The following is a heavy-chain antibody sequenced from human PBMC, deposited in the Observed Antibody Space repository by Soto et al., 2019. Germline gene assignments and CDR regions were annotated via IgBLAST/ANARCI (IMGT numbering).Heavy chain of an antibody. D-gene: IGHD3-22*01. Sequence: SENLSLTCTVSDRSISKGGYYWSCIRQHPGKGIEWIGYIYYSGSTYYNPSLKSRVTISVDTSKNQFSLKLSSVTAADTAVYYCARADERYYYDSSGYYYAGDAFYIWGQGTMVTVSS. CDR1: DRSISKGGYY. J-gene: IGHJ3*02. V-gene: IGHV4-31*03. CDR3: ARADERYYYDSSGYYYAGDAFYI. CDR2: IYYSGST.